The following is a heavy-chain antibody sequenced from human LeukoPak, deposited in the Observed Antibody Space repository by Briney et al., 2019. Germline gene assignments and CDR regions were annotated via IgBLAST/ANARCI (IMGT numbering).Heavy chain of an antibody. Sequence: ASVTVSCKASGYTFTSYGISWVRQAPGQGLEWMGWISAYNGNTNYAQKLQGRVTMTTDTSTSTAYMELRSLRSDDTAVYYCARYGGVLWFGESTYYYYYGMDVWGQGTTVTVSS. J-gene: IGHJ6*02. CDR1: GYTFTSYG. D-gene: IGHD3-10*01. CDR2: ISAYNGNT. CDR3: ARYGGVLWFGESTYYYYYGMDV. V-gene: IGHV1-18*01.